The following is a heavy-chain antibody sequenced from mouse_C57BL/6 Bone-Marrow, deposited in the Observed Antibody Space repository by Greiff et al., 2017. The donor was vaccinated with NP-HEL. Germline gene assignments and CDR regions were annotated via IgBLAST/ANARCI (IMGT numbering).Heavy chain of an antibody. CDR1: GFTFSSYT. J-gene: IGHJ2*01. CDR3: ARHEGYYSNYGY. V-gene: IGHV5-9*01. D-gene: IGHD2-5*01. Sequence: DVMLVESGGGLVKPGGSLKLSCAASGFTFSSYTMSWVRQTPEKRLEWVATISGGGGNTYYPDSVKGRFTISRDNAKNTLYLQMSSLRSEDTALYYCARHEGYYSNYGYWGQGTTLTVSS. CDR2: ISGGGGNT.